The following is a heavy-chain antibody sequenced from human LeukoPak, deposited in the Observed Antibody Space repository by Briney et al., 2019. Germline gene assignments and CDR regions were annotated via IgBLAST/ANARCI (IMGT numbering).Heavy chain of an antibody. CDR1: GFTFSTYA. D-gene: IGHD3-10*01. CDR3: ARDPGDYYGSGSSDAFDI. J-gene: IGHJ3*02. CDR2: ISYDGSNK. Sequence: GGSLRLSCAASGFTFSTYAMHWVRQGPGKGLEWVAVISYDGSNKYYADSVKGRFTISRDNSKNTLYLQMNSLRAEDTAVYYCARDPGDYYGSGSSDAFDIWGQGTMVTVSS. V-gene: IGHV3-30-3*01.